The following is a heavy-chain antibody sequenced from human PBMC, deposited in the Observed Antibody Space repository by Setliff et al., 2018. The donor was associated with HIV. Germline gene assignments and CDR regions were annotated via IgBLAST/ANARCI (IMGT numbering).Heavy chain of an antibody. J-gene: IGHJ3*02. CDR3: ARKGLRVIQLERRRSAFDI. Sequence: SETLSLTCAVYGETFNDYFWTWIRQSPGKGLEWIGELNHSGDINQNPSLKSGFTLSVDTSKNQFSLRLTSVTAADTALYYCARKGLRVIQLERRRSAFDIWGQGTMVTVS. CDR2: LNHSGDI. V-gene: IGHV4-34*01. D-gene: IGHD1-1*01. CDR1: GETFNDYF.